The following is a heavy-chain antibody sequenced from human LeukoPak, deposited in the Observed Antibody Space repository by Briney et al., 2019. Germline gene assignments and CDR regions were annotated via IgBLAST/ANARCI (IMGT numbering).Heavy chain of an antibody. V-gene: IGHV4-38-2*02. CDR1: GYSISSGYY. Sequence: SETLSLTCTVSGYSISSGYYWGWIRQPPGKGLEWIGSIYHSGSTYYNSALKSRVTISVDTSKNQFSLKLSSVTAADTAVYYCARVYYSNSYDYWYFDLWGRGTLVTVSS. J-gene: IGHJ2*01. CDR3: ARVYYSNSYDYWYFDL. CDR2: IYHSGST. D-gene: IGHD6-13*01.